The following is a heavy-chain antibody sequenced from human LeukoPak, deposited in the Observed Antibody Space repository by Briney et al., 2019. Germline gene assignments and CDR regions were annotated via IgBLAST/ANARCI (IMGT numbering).Heavy chain of an antibody. CDR2: IYYSGST. J-gene: IGHJ4*02. D-gene: IGHD5-18*01. Sequence: SETLSLTCTVSGGSISSYYWSWIRQPPGKGLEWIGYIYYSGSTNYNPSLKSRVTISVDTSKNQFSLKLSSVTAADTAVYYCARHRQDTAMVGYWGQGTLVTVSS. CDR3: ARHRQDTAMVGY. V-gene: IGHV4-59*08. CDR1: GGSISSYY.